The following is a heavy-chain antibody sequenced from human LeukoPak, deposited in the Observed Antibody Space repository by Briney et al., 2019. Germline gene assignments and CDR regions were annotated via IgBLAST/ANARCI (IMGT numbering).Heavy chain of an antibody. CDR2: INHSGST. CDR3: ASAPGYCSSTSCYAMSYYYYYGMDV. Sequence: SETLSLTCAVYGGSFSGYYWSWIRQPPGKGLEWIGEINHSGSTNYNPSLKSRVTISVDTSKNQFPLKLSSVTAADTAVYYCASAPGYCSSTSCYAMSYYYYYGMDVWGKGTTVTVSS. CDR1: GGSFSGYY. J-gene: IGHJ6*04. V-gene: IGHV4-34*01. D-gene: IGHD2-2*01.